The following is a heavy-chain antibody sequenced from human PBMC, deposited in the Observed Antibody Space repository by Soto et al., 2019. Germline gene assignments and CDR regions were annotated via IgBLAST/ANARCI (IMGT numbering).Heavy chain of an antibody. CDR1: GFTFSSYG. CDR2: ITYDGSNK. V-gene: IGHV3-30*03. D-gene: IGHD2-15*01. J-gene: IGHJ5*02. Sequence: QVQLVESGGGVVQPGRSLRLSCAASGFTFSSYGMHWVRQAPGKGLEWVAVITYDGSNKYYADSVKGRFTISRDNSKNTLYLQMNSLKAEDTAVYYCATLDVVVAATSSNWFYPWGQGTLVTVSS. CDR3: ATLDVVVAATSSNWFYP.